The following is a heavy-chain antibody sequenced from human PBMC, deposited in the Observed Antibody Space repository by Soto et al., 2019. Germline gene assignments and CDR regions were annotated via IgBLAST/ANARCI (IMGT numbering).Heavy chain of an antibody. CDR1: GDSVSSNSAA. V-gene: IGHV6-1*01. Sequence: TLSLTCAISGDSVSSNSAAWNWIRQSPSRGLEWLGRTYYRSKWYNDYAVSVKSRITINPDTSKNQFSLQLNSVTPEDTAVYYCAREKAARPYYYYYYYMDVWGKGTTVTVSS. CDR3: AREKAARPYYYYYYYMDV. CDR2: TYYRSKWYN. J-gene: IGHJ6*03. D-gene: IGHD6-6*01.